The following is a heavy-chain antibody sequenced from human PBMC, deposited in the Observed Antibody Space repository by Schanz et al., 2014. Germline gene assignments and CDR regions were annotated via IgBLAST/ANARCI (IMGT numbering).Heavy chain of an antibody. Sequence: HVQLVESGGGVVQPGRSLRLSCAASGFTFSKYGMHWVRQAPGKGLEWVAVIWYDGSNKDYADSVKGRFTISRDNSKNMLYLQMNSLRAEDTAVYYCAKGQLLSYYFDYWGQGTLVTVSS. CDR1: GFTFSKYG. J-gene: IGHJ4*02. CDR3: AKGQLLSYYFDY. D-gene: IGHD2-21*01. CDR2: IWYDGSNK. V-gene: IGHV3-33*06.